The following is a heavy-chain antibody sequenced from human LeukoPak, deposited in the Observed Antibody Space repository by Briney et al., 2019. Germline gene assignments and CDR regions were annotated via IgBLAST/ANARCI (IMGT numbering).Heavy chain of an antibody. CDR1: GFTFSSYG. Sequence: GGSLRLSCAASGFTFSSYGMHWVRQAPGKGLEWVAIIWYDGSNKYYADSVKGRFAISRDDSKNTLYLQMNSLRAEDTAIYYCAKGLSDPYYYGMDVWGQGTTVTVSS. CDR3: AKGLSDPYYYGMDV. CDR2: IWYDGSNK. V-gene: IGHV3-33*06. J-gene: IGHJ6*02. D-gene: IGHD2-21*01.